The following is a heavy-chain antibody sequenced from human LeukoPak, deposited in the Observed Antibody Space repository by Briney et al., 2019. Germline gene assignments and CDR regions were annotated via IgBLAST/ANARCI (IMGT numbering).Heavy chain of an antibody. CDR1: GFTFSSYA. J-gene: IGHJ4*02. Sequence: GGSLRLSCAASGFTFSSYAMHWVRQAPGKGLEWVAVISYDGSNKYYAGSVKGRFTISRDNSKNTLYLQMNSLRADDTAVYYCARHPSTVTSTIDYWGQGTLVTVSS. CDR3: ARHPSTVTSTIDY. D-gene: IGHD4-17*01. V-gene: IGHV3-30-3*01. CDR2: ISYDGSNK.